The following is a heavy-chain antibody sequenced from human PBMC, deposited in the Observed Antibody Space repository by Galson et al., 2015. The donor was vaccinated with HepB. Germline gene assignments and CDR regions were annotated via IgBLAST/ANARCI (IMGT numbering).Heavy chain of an antibody. D-gene: IGHD3/OR15-3a*01. CDR2: ISTSSSLI. Sequence: LRLSCAASGFNFSNYVMQWVRQTPGKGLKWVSLISTSSSLIYYADSVKGRFTISRDNTRNSLYLQMNSLTIEDTAVYYCVRGRGLGVSGSWGQGTLVTVSS. J-gene: IGHJ4*02. CDR3: VRGRGLGVSGS. V-gene: IGHV3-21*01. CDR1: GFNFSNYV.